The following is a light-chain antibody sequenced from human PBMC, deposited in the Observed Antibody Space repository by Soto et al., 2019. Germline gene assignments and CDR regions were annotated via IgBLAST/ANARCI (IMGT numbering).Light chain of an antibody. CDR3: CSYAGSYTFV. CDR2: DVS. J-gene: IGLJ1*01. V-gene: IGLV2-11*01. CDR1: SSDVGGYNY. Sequence: QSALTQARSVSGSPGQSVTISCTGTSSDVGGYNYVSWYQQHPGKAPKLMIYDVSERPSGVPDRFSGSKSGNTASLTISGLQAEDEADYYCCSYAGSYTFVFGTGTKLTVL.